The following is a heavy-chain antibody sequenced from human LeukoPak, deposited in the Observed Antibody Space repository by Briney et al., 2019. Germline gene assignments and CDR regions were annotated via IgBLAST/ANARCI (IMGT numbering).Heavy chain of an antibody. D-gene: IGHD3-22*01. J-gene: IGHJ6*03. CDR2: INHSGST. CDR3: ARGLNYYDSSGYPSYYYYMDV. CDR1: GGSFSGYY. V-gene: IGHV4-34*01. Sequence: PSETLSLTCAVYGGSFSGYYWSRIRQPPGKGLEWIGEINHSGSTNYNPSLKSRVTISVDTSKNQFSLKLSSVTAADTAVYYCARGLNYYDSSGYPSYYYYMDVWGKGTTVTVSS.